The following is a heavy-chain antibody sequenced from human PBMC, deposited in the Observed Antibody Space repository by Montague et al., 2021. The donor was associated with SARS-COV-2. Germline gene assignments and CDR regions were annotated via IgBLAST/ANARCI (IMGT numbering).Heavy chain of an antibody. CDR1: GFSLSTSGVG. CDR2: IYWDDDK. V-gene: IGHV2-5*02. Sequence: PALVKPTQTLTLTCTFSGFSLSTSGVGVGWIRQPPGKALEWLALIYWDDDKRYSPSLKSRLTITKDTSKNQVVLTMTNMDPVDIATYYCAHSGVGYFYYGMDVWGQGTTVTVSS. D-gene: IGHD1-26*01. CDR3: AHSGVGYFYYGMDV. J-gene: IGHJ6*02.